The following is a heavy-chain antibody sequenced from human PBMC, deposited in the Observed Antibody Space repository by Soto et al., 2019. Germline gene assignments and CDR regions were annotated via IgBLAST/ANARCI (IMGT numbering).Heavy chain of an antibody. V-gene: IGHV1-46*01. CDR1: GYTFTSYY. CDR3: AREDRIHYYGMDV. J-gene: IGHJ6*02. D-gene: IGHD2-15*01. Sequence: ASVKVSCKASGYTFTSYYMHWVRQAPGQGLEWMGIINPSGDSTSYAQKFLGRVTMTRDTSTSTVYMDLSSLRSEDAAVYYCAREDRIHYYGMDVWGQGTTVTVSS. CDR2: INPSGDST.